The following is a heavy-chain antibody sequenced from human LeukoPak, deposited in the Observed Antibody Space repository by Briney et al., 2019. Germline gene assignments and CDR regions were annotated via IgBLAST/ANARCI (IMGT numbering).Heavy chain of an antibody. CDR2: INSDGSST. Sequence: GGSLRLSCAASGFTFSSYWMHWVRQAPGKGLVWVSRINSDGSSTSYADSVEGRFTISRDNARNSLFLQMNSLRAEDTAVYYCARDRDGYNSVTFDYWGQGTLVTVSS. J-gene: IGHJ4*02. D-gene: IGHD5-24*01. CDR1: GFTFSSYW. CDR3: ARDRDGYNSVTFDY. V-gene: IGHV3-74*01.